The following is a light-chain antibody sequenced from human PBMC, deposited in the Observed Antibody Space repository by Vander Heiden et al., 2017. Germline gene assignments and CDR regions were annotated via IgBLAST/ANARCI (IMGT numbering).Light chain of an antibody. CDR1: QGISSY. CDR2: AAS. J-gene: IGKJ2*01. V-gene: IGKV1-9*01. CDR3: QEVYSYPYT. Sequence: DIRLTQSPSFLSASVGDRVTITCRASQGISSYLAWYQQNPGKAPKLLIYAASTLESGVPSRFSGSGSGTEFTLTISSLQPEDFATFYCQEVYSYPYTFGQGTKLEIK.